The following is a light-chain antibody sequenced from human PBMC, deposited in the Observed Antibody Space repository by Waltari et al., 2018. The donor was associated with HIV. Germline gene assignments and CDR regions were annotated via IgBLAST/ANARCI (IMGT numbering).Light chain of an antibody. CDR1: QAISNS. CDR3: QQYYSTTTWT. J-gene: IGKJ1*01. CDR2: AAS. Sequence: DIQLTQSPASLSASVGDRVTITCRASQAISNSIAWYQQRPGKAPRLLLFAASRLETGFTSRFIGSGSGTFFTLTITSLQPGDFATYYCQQYYSTTTWTFGQGTRVE. V-gene: IGKV1-NL1*01.